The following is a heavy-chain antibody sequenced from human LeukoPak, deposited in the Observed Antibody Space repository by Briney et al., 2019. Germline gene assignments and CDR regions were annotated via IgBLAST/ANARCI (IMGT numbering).Heavy chain of an antibody. Sequence: PGGSLRLSCAAAGFTVSSNYMSWFRQAPGKGLEWVSVIYSGGSTYYADSVKGRFTISRDNSKNTLYLQMNSLRAEDTAVYYCARGYCSSTSCYGLYYYYGMDVWGQGTTVTVSS. V-gene: IGHV3-53*01. CDR2: IYSGGST. J-gene: IGHJ6*02. CDR1: GFTVSSNY. D-gene: IGHD2-2*01. CDR3: ARGYCSSTSCYGLYYYYGMDV.